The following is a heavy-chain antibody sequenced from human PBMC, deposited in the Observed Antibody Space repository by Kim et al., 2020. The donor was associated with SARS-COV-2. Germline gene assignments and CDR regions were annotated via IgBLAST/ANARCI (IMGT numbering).Heavy chain of an antibody. CDR1: GYSFTSYW. V-gene: IGHV5-51*01. J-gene: IGHJ4*02. D-gene: IGHD6-13*01. Sequence: GESLKISCRGSGYSFTSYWIGWVRQMPGKGLEWMGIIYPGDSDSRYGPSFQGQVTISADKSISTAYLQLSSLKASDTAVYYCATQGSSSWKHYFDFWGQGTLVTVSS. CDR3: ATQGSSSWKHYFDF. CDR2: IYPGDSDS.